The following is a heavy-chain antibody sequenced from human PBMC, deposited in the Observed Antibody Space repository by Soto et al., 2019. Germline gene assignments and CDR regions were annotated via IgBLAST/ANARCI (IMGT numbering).Heavy chain of an antibody. V-gene: IGHV3-30*18. Sequence: GGSLRLSCAASGFTFSSYGMHWVRRAPGKGLEWVAVISYDGSNKYYADSVKGRFTISRDNSKNTLYLQMNSLRAEDTAVYYCAKAEKPGGSGWLKYYYYYGMDVWGQGTTVTVSS. CDR3: AKAEKPGGSGWLKYYYYYGMDV. CDR2: ISYDGSNK. CDR1: GFTFSSYG. J-gene: IGHJ6*02. D-gene: IGHD6-19*01.